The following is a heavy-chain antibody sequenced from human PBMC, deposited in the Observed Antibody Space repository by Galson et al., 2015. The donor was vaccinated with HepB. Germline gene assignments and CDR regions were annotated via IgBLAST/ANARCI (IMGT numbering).Heavy chain of an antibody. CDR2: INPSRGNT. D-gene: IGHD2-2*01. J-gene: IGHJ4*02. Sequence: SVKVSCKASGYPLTPYYMHWVRQAPGQGPEWMGMINPSRGNTIYAQNFQGRVTMTRDTSTNTVYMELSSLTSEDTAVYYCAREYSISYKKGRGTFDYWGQGTLVTVSS. CDR3: AREYSISYKKGRGTFDY. CDR1: GYPLTPYY. V-gene: IGHV1-46*01.